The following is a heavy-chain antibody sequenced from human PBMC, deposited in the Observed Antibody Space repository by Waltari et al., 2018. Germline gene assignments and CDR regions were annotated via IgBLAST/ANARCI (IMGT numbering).Heavy chain of an antibody. V-gene: IGHV3-7*01. J-gene: IGHJ6*02. Sequence: EVQLVESGGGLVQPGGSLRLSCAASGFTFSSYWMSWVRPAPGKGLEWVANIKQDGSEKYYVDSVKGRFTISRDNAKNSLYLQMNSLRAEDTAVYYCARVQHPFYYYYGMDVWGQGTTVTVSS. CDR1: GFTFSSYW. CDR3: ARVQHPFYYYYGMDV. CDR2: IKQDGSEK. D-gene: IGHD6-13*01.